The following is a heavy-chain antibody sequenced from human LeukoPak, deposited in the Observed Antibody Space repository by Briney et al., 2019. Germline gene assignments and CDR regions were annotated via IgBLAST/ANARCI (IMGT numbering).Heavy chain of an antibody. CDR1: GFTFSSYA. V-gene: IGHV3-30-3*01. Sequence: PGRSLRLSCAASGFTFSSYAMHWVRQAPGKGLEWVAVISYDGSNKYYADSVKGRFTISRDNSKNTLYLQMNSLRAEDTAVYYCARSELLWFGGVNSGFDYWGQGTLVTVSS. J-gene: IGHJ4*02. CDR3: ARSELLWFGGVNSGFDY. D-gene: IGHD3-10*01. CDR2: ISYDGSNK.